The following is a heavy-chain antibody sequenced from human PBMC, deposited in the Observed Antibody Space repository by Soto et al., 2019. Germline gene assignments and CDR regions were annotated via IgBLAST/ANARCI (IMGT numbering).Heavy chain of an antibody. CDR1: GFTFSDYY. J-gene: IGHJ4*02. CDR3: ARDSSGWYYFDY. Sequence: GGSLRLSCAASGFTFSDYYMSWIRQAPGKGLEWVSYISSSSSYTNYADSVKGRFTISRDNAKNSLYLQMNSLRAEDTAVYYCARDSSGWYYFDYWGQGTLVTVSS. D-gene: IGHD6-19*01. V-gene: IGHV3-11*06. CDR2: ISSSSSYT.